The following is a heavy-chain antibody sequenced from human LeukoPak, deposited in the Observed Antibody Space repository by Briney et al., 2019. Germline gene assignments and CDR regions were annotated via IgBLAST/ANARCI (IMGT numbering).Heavy chain of an antibody. D-gene: IGHD3-10*01. Sequence: PSQTLSLTCTVSGDSISSGNFYWSWIRQPAGKGLEWIGRIYYSGSTYYNPSLKSRVTISVDTSKNQFSLKLSSVTAADTAVYYCARAGWFGEYNLDYWGQGTLVTVSS. CDR1: GDSISSGNFY. V-gene: IGHV4-61*02. CDR3: ARAGWFGEYNLDY. CDR2: IYYSGST. J-gene: IGHJ4*02.